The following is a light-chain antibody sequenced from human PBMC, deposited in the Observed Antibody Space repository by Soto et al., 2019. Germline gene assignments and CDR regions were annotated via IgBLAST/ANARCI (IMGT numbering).Light chain of an antibody. V-gene: IGKV1-33*01. Sequence: IRRTQSPWSRSASRGGGVTVGCQASQDISNYLNWYQQKPGKAPKLLIYDASNLETGVPSRFSGSGSGTDFTFTLSTLQPEDTAPHYCLQHNSYPRTFGQGTKVDIK. CDR1: QDISNY. CDR2: DAS. J-gene: IGKJ1*01. CDR3: LQHNSYPRT.